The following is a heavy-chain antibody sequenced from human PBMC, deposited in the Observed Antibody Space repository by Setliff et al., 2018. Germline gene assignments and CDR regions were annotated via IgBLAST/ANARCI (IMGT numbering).Heavy chain of an antibody. D-gene: IGHD3-22*01. J-gene: IGHJ5*02. CDR2: INHGGDT. V-gene: IGHV4-59*08. Sequence: SETLSLTCTVSGGSISPYFWSWIRQPPGKGLEWIGSINHGGDTSYNPSLQSRVAISVDTSKNQFSLKLSSVTAADTAVYYCVRRTYYYDTSPMGWFDPWGQGILVTVSS. CDR3: VRRTYYYDTSPMGWFDP. CDR1: GGSISPYF.